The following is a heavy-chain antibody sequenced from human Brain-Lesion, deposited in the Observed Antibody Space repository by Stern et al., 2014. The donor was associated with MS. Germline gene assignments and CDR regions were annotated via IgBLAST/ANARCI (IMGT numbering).Heavy chain of an antibody. Sequence: VQLVESGPGLVKPSQTLSLTCTVSGDSISGGGYYWSWIRQHPGKGLEWIGHIYYSGNTYYNPSLKSRITMSVDTSNNQFSLRLRSVTAADTAVYYCARRATYNKWKQIWGGWFDPWGQGTLVTVSS. CDR2: IYYSGNT. CDR3: ARRATYNKWKQIWGGWFDP. CDR1: GDSISGGGYY. V-gene: IGHV4-31*03. J-gene: IGHJ5*02. D-gene: IGHD5-18*01.